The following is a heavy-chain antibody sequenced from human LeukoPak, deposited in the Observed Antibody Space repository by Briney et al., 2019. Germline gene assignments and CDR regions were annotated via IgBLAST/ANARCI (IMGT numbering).Heavy chain of an antibody. Sequence: SETLSLTCTVSGGSISSYYWSWIRQPPGKGLEWIGEINHSGSTNYNPSLKSRVTISVDTSKNQFSLKLSSVTAADTAVYYCARGYMDGWGKGTTVTAAS. CDR2: INHSGST. V-gene: IGHV4-34*01. CDR1: GGSISSYY. CDR3: ARGYMDG. J-gene: IGHJ6*03.